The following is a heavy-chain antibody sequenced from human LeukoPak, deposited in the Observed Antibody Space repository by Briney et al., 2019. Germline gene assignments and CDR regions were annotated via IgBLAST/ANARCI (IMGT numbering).Heavy chain of an antibody. D-gene: IGHD2-8*01. V-gene: IGHV3-23*01. J-gene: IGHJ6*02. CDR1: GFTFSSYA. CDR2: ISGSGGST. Sequence: GGSLRLSCAASGFTFSSYAMSWVRQAPGKGLEWVSAISGSGGSTYYADSVKGRFTISRDNSKNTLYLQMNSLRAEDTAVYYCAKAANLVQGLRRAPGVYGMDVWGQGTTVTVSS. CDR3: AKAANLVQGLRRAPGVYGMDV.